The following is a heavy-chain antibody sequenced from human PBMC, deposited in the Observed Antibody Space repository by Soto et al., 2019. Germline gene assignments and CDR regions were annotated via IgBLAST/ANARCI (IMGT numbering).Heavy chain of an antibody. CDR1: GFTFSSYA. J-gene: IGHJ6*03. D-gene: IGHD6-6*01. Sequence: GGSLRLSCAASGFTFSSYAMHWVRQAPGKGLEWVAVISYDGSNKYYADSVRGRFTISRDNSKNTLYLQMNSLRAEDTAVYYCAREEYSSSGYYYYMDVWGKGTTVTVSS. CDR2: ISYDGSNK. CDR3: AREEYSSSGYYYYMDV. V-gene: IGHV3-30-3*01.